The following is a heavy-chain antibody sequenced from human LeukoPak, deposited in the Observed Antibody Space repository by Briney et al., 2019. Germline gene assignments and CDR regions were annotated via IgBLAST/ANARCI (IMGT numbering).Heavy chain of an antibody. J-gene: IGHJ3*02. V-gene: IGHV3-30*18. CDR3: AKESGGRDFRRGACDI. Sequence: GGSLRLSCAASGFTFSSYGMHWVRQAPGKGLEWVAVISYDGSNKYYADSVKGRFTISRDNSKNTLYLQMNSLRAEDTAVYYCAKESGGRDFRRGACDIWGQGTMVTVSS. CDR2: ISYDGSNK. CDR1: GFTFSSYG. D-gene: IGHD2-15*01.